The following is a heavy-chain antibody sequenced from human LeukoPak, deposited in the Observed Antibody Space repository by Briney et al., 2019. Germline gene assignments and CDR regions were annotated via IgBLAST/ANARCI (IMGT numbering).Heavy chain of an antibody. Sequence: SETLSLTCAVSGDSISSGNWWSWVRQPPGQGLEWIGDIYYSGSTNYNPSLKSRVTISVGRSKNQFSLKLNSVTAADTAVYYCAREGRQKRRQYDALTGYSNRPHFYYYYYLDIWGKGTTVTVSS. CDR2: IYYSGST. CDR3: AREGRQKRRQYDALTGYSNRPHFYYYYYLDI. CDR1: GDSISSGNW. V-gene: IGHV4-4*02. J-gene: IGHJ6*03. D-gene: IGHD3-9*01.